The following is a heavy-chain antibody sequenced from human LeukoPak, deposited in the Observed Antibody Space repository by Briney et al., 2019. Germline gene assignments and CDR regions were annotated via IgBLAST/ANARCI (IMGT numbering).Heavy chain of an antibody. CDR3: ARRVTGRGTYYFDY. CDR1: GGSISTYY. D-gene: IGHD3-16*01. J-gene: IGHJ4*02. V-gene: IGHV4-59*08. CDR2: IYYSGNT. Sequence: SETLSLTCTVSGGSISTYYWTWIRQPPGKGLEWIGYIYYSGNTNYNPALKSRVTISLDTSKSQFSLKLNSVTAADTAVYYCARRVTGRGTYYFDYWGQGSLVTVSS.